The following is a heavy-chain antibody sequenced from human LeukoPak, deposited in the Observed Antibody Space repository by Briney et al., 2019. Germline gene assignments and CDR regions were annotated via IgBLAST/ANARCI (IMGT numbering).Heavy chain of an antibody. CDR3: ARAPHPYCSGGNCIYFDY. J-gene: IGHJ4*02. D-gene: IGHD2-15*01. CDR2: ISSSGGTI. V-gene: IGHV3-48*03. CDR1: GFKFNDHE. Sequence: GGSLRLSCAASGFKFNDHEMNWVRQAPGKGLEWISYISSSGGTIVYADSVKGRFTISRDNSKKSLYLQMNSLRAEDTAVYYCARAPHPYCSGGNCIYFDYWGQGTLVTVSS.